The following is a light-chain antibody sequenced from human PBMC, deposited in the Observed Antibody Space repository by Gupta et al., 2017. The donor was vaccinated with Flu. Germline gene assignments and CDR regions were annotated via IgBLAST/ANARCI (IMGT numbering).Light chain of an antibody. J-gene: IGKJ2*01. CDR2: DAS. CDR3: QRHSNWPSYT. V-gene: IGKV3-11*01. Sequence: EIVLTQSPATLSLAPGGSATISCRASQSVSSYFAWYQQKPGQAPRLLIYDASNRATGIPARFSGSGSRTDFTLTSSSLDHEDFAFYCCQRHSNWPSYTFGQGTKLEIK. CDR1: QSVSSY.